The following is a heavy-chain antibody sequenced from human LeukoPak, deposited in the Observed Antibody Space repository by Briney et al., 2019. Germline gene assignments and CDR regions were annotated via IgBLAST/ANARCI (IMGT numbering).Heavy chain of an antibody. Sequence: PSETLSLTCTVSGGSITNNNYYWDWIRQPPGKGLEWIGEIYHSGSTNYNPSLKSRVTISVDKSKNQFSLKLSSVTAADTAVYYCAASGSDSYGYWYFDLWGRGTLVTVSS. D-gene: IGHD5-18*01. CDR2: IYHSGST. V-gene: IGHV4-39*07. CDR1: GGSITNNNYY. J-gene: IGHJ2*01. CDR3: AASGSDSYGYWYFDL.